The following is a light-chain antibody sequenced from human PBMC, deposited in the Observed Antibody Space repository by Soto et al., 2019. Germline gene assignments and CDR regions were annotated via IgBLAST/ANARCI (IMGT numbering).Light chain of an antibody. Sequence: EIVMAQSPATLSVSPGERATPSCRGSQSVSSNLAWYQQKPGQAPRLLIYGASTRATGIPARFSGSGSGTEFTLTITSLQSEDFAVYYCQQYNNWPPLTFGGGTKVDIK. CDR1: QSVSSN. CDR3: QQYNNWPPLT. CDR2: GAS. V-gene: IGKV3-15*01. J-gene: IGKJ4*01.